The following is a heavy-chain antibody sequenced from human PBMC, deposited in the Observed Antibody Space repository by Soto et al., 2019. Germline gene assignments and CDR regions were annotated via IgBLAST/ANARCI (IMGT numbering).Heavy chain of an antibody. V-gene: IGHV4-39*01. CDR2: IYYSGST. CDR1: GGSISSSSYY. Sequence: SETLSLTCTVSGGSISSSSYYWGWIRQPPGKGLEWIGSIYYSGSTYYNPSLKSRVTISVDTSKNQFSLKLSSVTAADTAVYYCARAGGLVLRYFDWLLGYWGQGTLVTVS. CDR3: ARAGGLVLRYFDWLLGY. D-gene: IGHD3-9*01. J-gene: IGHJ4*02.